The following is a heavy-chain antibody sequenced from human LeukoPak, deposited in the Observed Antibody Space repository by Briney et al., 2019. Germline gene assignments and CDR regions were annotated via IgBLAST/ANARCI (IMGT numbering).Heavy chain of an antibody. V-gene: IGHV3-66*01. CDR2: IYSGGST. D-gene: IGHD3-16*02. CDR3: AKGGSYRSQPYFDY. CDR1: GFTVSSNY. J-gene: IGHJ4*02. Sequence: GGSLRLSCAASGFTVSSNYMSWVRQAPGKGLEWVSVIYSGGSTYYADSVKGRFTISRDNSKNTVHLQMNSLRAEDTAVYYCAKGGSYRSQPYFDYWGQGTPVTVSS.